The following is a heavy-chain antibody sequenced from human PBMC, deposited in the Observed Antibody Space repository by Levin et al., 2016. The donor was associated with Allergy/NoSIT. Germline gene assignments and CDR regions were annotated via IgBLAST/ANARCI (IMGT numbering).Heavy chain of an antibody. J-gene: IGHJ1*01. Sequence: SETLSLTCTVSGGSISDGGYYWSWIRHLPGKGLEWLGYIYYSGNTNYHPSLRSRLTISVDTSKNQFSLKLSSLTAADTAIYYCARDHTAAPGGSFRHWGQGTLVTVSS. CDR3: ARDHTAAPGGSFRH. V-gene: IGHV4-31*03. D-gene: IGHD6-13*01. CDR1: GGSISDGGYY. CDR2: IYYSGNT.